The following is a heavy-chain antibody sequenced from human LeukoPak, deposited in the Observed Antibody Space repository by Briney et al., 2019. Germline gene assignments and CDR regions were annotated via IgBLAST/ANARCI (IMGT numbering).Heavy chain of an antibody. CDR2: IYYSGNT. CDR3: ARVVVAATVHYSDY. CDR1: SGSITNYY. D-gene: IGHD2-15*01. V-gene: IGHV4-59*01. J-gene: IGHJ4*02. Sequence: SETLSLTCTVSSGSITNYYWSWIRQPPGKELEWIGYIYYSGNTNYDPSLQSRVTISVDTSKNQFSLSLSSVTAADTAVYYCARVVVAATVHYSDYWGQGTLVTVSS.